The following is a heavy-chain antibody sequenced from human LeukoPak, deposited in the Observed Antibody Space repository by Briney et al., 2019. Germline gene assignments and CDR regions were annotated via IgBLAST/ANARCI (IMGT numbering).Heavy chain of an antibody. Sequence: PGGSLRLSCAASGFTFSSYWMHWVRQAPGKGQVWVSRINTDGSSTSYADSVKGRFTISRDNAKNTLYLQMNSLRAEDTAVYFCARGGGVGRYCSSITCHTNWFNPWGQGTLVTVSS. CDR1: GFTFSSYW. J-gene: IGHJ5*02. D-gene: IGHD2-2*01. CDR3: ARGGGVGRYCSSITCHTNWFNP. CDR2: INTDGSST. V-gene: IGHV3-74*01.